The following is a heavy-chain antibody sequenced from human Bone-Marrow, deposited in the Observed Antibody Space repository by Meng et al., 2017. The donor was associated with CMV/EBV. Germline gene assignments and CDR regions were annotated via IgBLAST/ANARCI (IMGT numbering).Heavy chain of an antibody. Sequence: GESLKISCTASGFTFSDYWMTWVRQTPGKGLEYVASIKYDGSENYYVHSVNGRFTISRDNAKNSLYLQMTSLRAEDTAIYYCARDWGTGTNCGGDRLSYWGQGTLVTVSS. V-gene: IGHV3-7*03. J-gene: IGHJ4*02. D-gene: IGHD2-21*01. CDR2: IKYDGSEN. CDR1: GFTFSDYW. CDR3: ARDWGTGTNCGGDRLSY.